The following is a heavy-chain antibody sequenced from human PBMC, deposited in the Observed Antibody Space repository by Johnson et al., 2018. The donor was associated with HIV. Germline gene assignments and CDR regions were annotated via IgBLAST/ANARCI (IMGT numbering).Heavy chain of an antibody. J-gene: IGHJ3*02. CDR3: ARAGIAARPPTRPPDAFDI. CDR2: ISWNSGSI. V-gene: IGHV3-9*01. CDR1: GFTFSNYD. Sequence: VQLVESGGGVVQPGGSLRLSCAASGFTFSNYDIHWVRQAPGKGLEWVSGISWNSGSIGYADSVKGRFTISRDNAKNSLYLQMNSLRAEDTAVYYCARAGIAARPPTRPPDAFDIWGQGTMVTVSS. D-gene: IGHD6-6*01.